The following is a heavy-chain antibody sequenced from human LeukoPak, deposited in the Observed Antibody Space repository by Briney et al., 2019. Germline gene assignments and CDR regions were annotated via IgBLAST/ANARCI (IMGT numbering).Heavy chain of an antibody. CDR1: GGSFSGYY. V-gene: IGHV4-34*01. D-gene: IGHD2-2*01. CDR3: ARGAPATIDY. J-gene: IGHJ4*02. CDR2: INHSGST. Sequence: SETLSLTCAVYGGSFSGYYWSWIRQPPGKGLEWIGEINHSGSTNYNPSLKSRVTISVDTSKNQFSLKLSSVTAADTAVYYCARGAPATIDYWGQGTLVTVSS.